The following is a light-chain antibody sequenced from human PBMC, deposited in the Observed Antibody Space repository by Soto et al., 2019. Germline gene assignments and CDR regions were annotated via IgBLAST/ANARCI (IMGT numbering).Light chain of an antibody. CDR2: DAS. Sequence: IQMTQSPSTLSASAGDRGTITCRASHSISNRLAWYRQKPGKAPKVLIYDASSLKSGAPSRFSGSGSGTGFTLTISSLEPEDVAAYLCQQRSNWPPEVTFGQGTRLEIK. CDR3: QQRSNWPPEVT. J-gene: IGKJ5*01. CDR1: HSISNR. V-gene: IGKV1-5*01.